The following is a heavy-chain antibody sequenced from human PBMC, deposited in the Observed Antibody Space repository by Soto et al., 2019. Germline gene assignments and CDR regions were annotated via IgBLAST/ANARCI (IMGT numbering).Heavy chain of an antibody. CDR2: ISPTFGTA. V-gene: IGHV1-69*12. Sequence: QVQLVQSGAEVKKPGSSVKVSCKASGGTFSSYAISWVRQAPGQGLEWMGGISPTFGTANNAQKFQGRVTTTADESPSTVYMELSSLRSEDTAVYYCARNYDYVWGNYLAYWGQGTLVTVSS. CDR3: ARNYDYVWGNYLAY. CDR1: GGTFSSYA. D-gene: IGHD3-16*02. J-gene: IGHJ4*02.